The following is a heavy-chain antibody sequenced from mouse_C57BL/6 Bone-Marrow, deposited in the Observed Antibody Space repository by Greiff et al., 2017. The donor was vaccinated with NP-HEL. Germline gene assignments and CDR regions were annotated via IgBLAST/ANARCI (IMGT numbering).Heavy chain of an antibody. J-gene: IGHJ3*01. CDR2: IYPRSGNT. V-gene: IGHV1-81*01. Sequence: VQLQQSGAELARPGASVKLSCKASGYTFTSYGISWVKQSTGQGLEWIGEIYPRSGNTNYNEKFKGKATLTADNSSSTAYMALSSLTSEDSAVYFCSRLLQAWFAYWGQGTLVTVSA. CDR3: SRLLQAWFAY. CDR1: GYTFTSYG. D-gene: IGHD1-1*01.